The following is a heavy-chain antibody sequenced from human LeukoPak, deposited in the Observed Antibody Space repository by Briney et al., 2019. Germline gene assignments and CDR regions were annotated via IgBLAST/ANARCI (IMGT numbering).Heavy chain of an antibody. V-gene: IGHV4-34*01. J-gene: IGHJ3*02. Sequence: SETLSLTCTVSGGSISSYYWSWIRQPPGKGLEWIGEINHSGSTNYNPSLKSRVTISVDTSKNQFSLKLSSVTAADTAVYYCARRSSGYYFFSAFDIWGQGTMVTVSS. D-gene: IGHD3-22*01. CDR1: GGSISSYY. CDR3: ARRSSGYYFFSAFDI. CDR2: INHSGST.